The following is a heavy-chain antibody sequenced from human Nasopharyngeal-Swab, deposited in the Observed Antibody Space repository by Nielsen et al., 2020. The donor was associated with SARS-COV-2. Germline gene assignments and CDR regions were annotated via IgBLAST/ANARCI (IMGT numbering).Heavy chain of an antibody. D-gene: IGHD2-8*02. CDR2: ISWNSGSI. V-gene: IGHV3-9*01. Sequence: SLKISCAASGFTFDDYAMHWVRQAPGKGPEWVSGISWNSGSIGYADSVKGRFTISRDNAKNSLYLQMNSLRAEDTALYYCAKAGGVAGEFYGMDVWGQGTMVTVSS. CDR3: AKAGGVAGEFYGMDV. CDR1: GFTFDDYA. J-gene: IGHJ6*02.